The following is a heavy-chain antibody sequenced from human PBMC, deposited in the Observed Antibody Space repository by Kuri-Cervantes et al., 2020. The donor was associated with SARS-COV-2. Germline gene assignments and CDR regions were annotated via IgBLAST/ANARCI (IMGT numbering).Heavy chain of an antibody. D-gene: IGHD3-10*01. Sequence: GGSLRLSCVASGFTFSGSGMHWVRQASGKGLEWVGRIRSKDKNYATACAASLKGRFTISRDDAKNTAYLQMNSLETEDTAVYYCARRAMVRGMYYFDYWGQGTLVTVSS. CDR2: IRSKDKNYAT. CDR1: GFTFSGSG. J-gene: IGHJ4*02. CDR3: ARRAMVRGMYYFDY. V-gene: IGHV3-73*01.